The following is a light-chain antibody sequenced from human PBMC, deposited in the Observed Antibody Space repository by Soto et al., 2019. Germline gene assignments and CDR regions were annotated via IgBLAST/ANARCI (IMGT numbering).Light chain of an antibody. CDR3: SSHAVKDTGVV. J-gene: IGLJ2*01. CDR1: SIGVGVYDY. CDR2: DVN. Sequence: QSALTQPHSVSGSPGQSVTISCTGSSIGVGVYDYVSWYRQHPGNAPELMIFDVNERPSGVPDRFSGSSSANTASLTISGLQAEDEAIYYCSSHAVKDTGVVFVGGTKLTVL. V-gene: IGLV2-11*01.